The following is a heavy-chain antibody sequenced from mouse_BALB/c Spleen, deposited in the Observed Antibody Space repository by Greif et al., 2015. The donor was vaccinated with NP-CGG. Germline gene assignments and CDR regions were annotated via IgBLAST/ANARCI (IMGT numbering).Heavy chain of an antibody. CDR2: IDPANGNT. V-gene: IGHV14-3*02. CDR1: GFNIKDTY. Sequence: VQLQQSGAELVKPGASVKLSCTASGFNIKDTYMHWVKQRPEQGLEWIGRIDPANGNTKYDPKFQGKATITADTSSNTAYLQLSSLTSEDTAVYYRATYYGSAMDYWGQGTSVTVSS. CDR3: ATYYGSAMDY. D-gene: IGHD1-1*01. J-gene: IGHJ4*01.